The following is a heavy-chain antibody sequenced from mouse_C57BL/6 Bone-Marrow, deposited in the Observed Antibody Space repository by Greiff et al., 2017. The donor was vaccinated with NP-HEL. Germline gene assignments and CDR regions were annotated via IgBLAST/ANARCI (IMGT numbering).Heavy chain of an antibody. J-gene: IGHJ1*01. CDR1: GYSITSGYY. CDR3: AREATVVAPYGYCDV. D-gene: IGHD1-1*01. CDR2: ISYDGSN. V-gene: IGHV3-6*01. Sequence: EVQLQESGPGLVKPSQSLSLTCSVTGYSITSGYYWNWIRQFPGNTLEWMGYISYDGSNNYNPSLKNRLSITRDTSKNQFFLKLNSVTTEDTATYYCAREATVVAPYGYCDVWGAGTTVTVSS.